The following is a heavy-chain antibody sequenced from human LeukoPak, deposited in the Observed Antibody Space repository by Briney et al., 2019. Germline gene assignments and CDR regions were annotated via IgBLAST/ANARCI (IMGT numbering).Heavy chain of an antibody. Sequence: GGSLRLSCAASGSTFSSYAMSWVRQAPGKRLEWVSAISGSGGSTYYADSVKGRFSISRDNSKNTVYLQMNSLRAEDSAVYYCAKPPDGVSGTYYYYYGMDVWGQGTTVTVSS. V-gene: IGHV3-23*01. CDR3: AKPPDGVSGTYYYYYGMDV. CDR1: GSTFSSYA. D-gene: IGHD1-20*01. CDR2: ISGSGGST. J-gene: IGHJ6*02.